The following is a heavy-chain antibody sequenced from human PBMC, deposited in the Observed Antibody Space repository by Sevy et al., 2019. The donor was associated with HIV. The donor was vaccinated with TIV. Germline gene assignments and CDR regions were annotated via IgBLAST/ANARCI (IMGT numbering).Heavy chain of an antibody. CDR1: GFTFSDYY. V-gene: IGHV3-72*01. CDR2: IRNKANSYTT. CDR3: ARVMRRILWWSLDS. Sequence: GGSLRISCTASGFTFSDYYMDWVRQAPGKGLEWVGRIRNKANSYTTEFAASVKGRFTISRDDSKNSLYLQMHSLKTDDTAVYYGARVMRRILWWSLDSWGQGTLVTVSS. J-gene: IGHJ4*02. D-gene: IGHD2-21*01.